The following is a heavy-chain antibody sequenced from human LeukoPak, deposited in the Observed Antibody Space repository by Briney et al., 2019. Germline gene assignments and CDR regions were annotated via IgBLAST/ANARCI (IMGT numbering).Heavy chain of an antibody. CDR1: GGSISSSSYY. CDR2: IYYSGST. V-gene: IGHV4-39*01. Sequence: SETLSLTCTVSGGSISSSSYYWGWIRQPPGKGLEWIGSIYYSGSTYYNPSLKSRVTISVDTSKNQFSLKLSSVTAADTAVYYCARGPSSSGMDVWGQGTTVTVSS. D-gene: IGHD6-6*01. CDR3: ARGPSSSGMDV. J-gene: IGHJ6*02.